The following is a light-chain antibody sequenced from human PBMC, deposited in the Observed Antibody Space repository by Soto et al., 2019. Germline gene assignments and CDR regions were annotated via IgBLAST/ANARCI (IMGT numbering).Light chain of an antibody. Sequence: QSVLTQPASVSGSPGQSITISCTGTSSDVGGYNSVSWYQQHPGKAPKLIIYEVNYRPVGVSNRFSGSKSGNTASLNISGLQADDEADYYCSSYSSSSTLGVFGGGTKLTVL. CDR2: EVN. CDR3: SSYSSSSTLGV. CDR1: SSDVGGYNS. J-gene: IGLJ3*02. V-gene: IGLV2-14*01.